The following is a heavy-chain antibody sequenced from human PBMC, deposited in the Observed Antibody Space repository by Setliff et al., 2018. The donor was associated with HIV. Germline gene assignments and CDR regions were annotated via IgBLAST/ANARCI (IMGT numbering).Heavy chain of an antibody. Sequence: SVKVSCKASGDTLSSYAVXXVRQAPGQGLXXXGGITPMSATANYAQKFKGRVTITADEFTTMAYVELNSLISEDTAVDYGATARVNDYGDYVGLDPW. V-gene: IGHV1-69*13. J-gene: IGHJ5*02. D-gene: IGHD4-17*01. CDR3: ATARVNDYGDYVGLDP. CDR1: GDTLSSYA. CDR2: ITPMSATA.